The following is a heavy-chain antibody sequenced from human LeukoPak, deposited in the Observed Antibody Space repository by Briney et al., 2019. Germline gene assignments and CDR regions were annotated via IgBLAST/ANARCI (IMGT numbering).Heavy chain of an antibody. CDR3: ARLGELSRSPYYYMDF. V-gene: IGHV3-7*01. J-gene: IGHJ6*03. CDR2: IKQDGIEK. Sequence: GGPLRLSCAASGFTFSNYWMAWVRQTPGKGLEWVANIKQDGIEKYSVDSVKGRFTISRDNAKNSLYMQMNSLRAEDTAVYYCARLGELSRSPYYYMDFWGKGTTVTVSS. D-gene: IGHD2/OR15-2a*01. CDR1: GFTFSNYW.